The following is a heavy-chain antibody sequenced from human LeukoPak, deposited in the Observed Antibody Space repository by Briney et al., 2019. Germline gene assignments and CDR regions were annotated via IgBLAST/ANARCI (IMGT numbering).Heavy chain of an antibody. CDR1: GYTLTELS. CDR3: ATDDYSNYYYGMDV. D-gene: IGHD4-11*01. V-gene: IGHV1-24*01. CDR2: FDPEDGET. J-gene: IGHJ6*02. Sequence: GASVKVSCKVSGYTLTELSMHWVRQAPGKGLEWMGGFDPEDGETIYAQKFQGRVTMTEDTSTDTAYMELSSLRSEDTAVYYCATDDYSNYYYGMDVWGQGTTVTVSS.